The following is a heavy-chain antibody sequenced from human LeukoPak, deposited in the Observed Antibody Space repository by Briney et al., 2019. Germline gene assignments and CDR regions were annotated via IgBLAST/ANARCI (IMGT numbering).Heavy chain of an antibody. V-gene: IGHV3-7*03. CDR3: ARGGVDYYGSGTYYLMYYFDY. CDR1: GFTFSNYW. J-gene: IGHJ4*02. D-gene: IGHD3-10*01. Sequence: PGGSLRLSCAACGFTFSNYWMTWVRRAPGKGLEWVANIRRDGSETHYVDSVMGRFTISRDNAKNSLYLQMNSLRAEDTAVYFCARGGVDYYGSGTYYLMYYFDYWGQGALVTVSS. CDR2: IRRDGSET.